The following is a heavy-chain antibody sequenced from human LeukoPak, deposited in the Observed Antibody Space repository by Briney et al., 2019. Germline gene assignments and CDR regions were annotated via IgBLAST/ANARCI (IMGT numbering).Heavy chain of an antibody. CDR1: EYSFNSYY. CDR2: INPGGGTT. Sequence: EASVKVSCKASEYSFNSYYMHWVRQAPGQGLEWMGMINPGGGTTTHTQKFQGRVTMTSDTSMSTVHMQLSSLRSDDTAIYYCATDSSGWFPPHYFYYAMDVWGQGTTITVSS. CDR3: ATDSSGWFPPHYFYYAMDV. J-gene: IGHJ6*02. D-gene: IGHD6-19*01. V-gene: IGHV1-46*02.